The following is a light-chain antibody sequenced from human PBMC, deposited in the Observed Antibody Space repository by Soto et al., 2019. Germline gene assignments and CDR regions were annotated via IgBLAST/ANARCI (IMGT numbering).Light chain of an antibody. CDR3: TSYAGSNNLVV. Sequence: QAVLTQPPSASGTPGQRVTISCSGSSGDVGGYNYVSWYQQHPGKAPKLIIYEVTKRPSWVPDRFSGSKSGNTASLTVSGLQAEDEADYYCTSYAGSNNLVVFGGGTKLTVL. CDR1: SGDVGGYNY. V-gene: IGLV2-8*01. CDR2: EVT. J-gene: IGLJ3*02.